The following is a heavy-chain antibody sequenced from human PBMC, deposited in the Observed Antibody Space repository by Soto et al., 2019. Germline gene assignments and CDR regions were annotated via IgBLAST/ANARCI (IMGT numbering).Heavy chain of an antibody. Sequence: ASVKVSCTASGYTFTSYGISWVRQAPGQGLEWMGWISAYNGNTNYAQKLQGRVTMTTDTSTSTAYMELRSLRSDDTAVYYCARETAVAGRSAFDIWGQGTMVTVSS. CDR2: ISAYNGNT. D-gene: IGHD6-19*01. J-gene: IGHJ3*02. CDR1: GYTFTSYG. CDR3: ARETAVAGRSAFDI. V-gene: IGHV1-18*01.